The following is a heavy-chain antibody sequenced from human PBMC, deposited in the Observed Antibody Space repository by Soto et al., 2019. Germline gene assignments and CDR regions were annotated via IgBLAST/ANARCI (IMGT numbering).Heavy chain of an antibody. J-gene: IGHJ3*02. D-gene: IGHD7-27*01. Sequence: PSQTLSLTRAIAGDTVSSNSAAWNWLWQTPARGLEWMGRTYYRSKGYSEYAVSVKGQIIINPDASKNQFSLQLNSVTPEDTAVYYCARENWGNALEIWGQGTMVTVSS. V-gene: IGHV6-1*01. CDR1: GDTVSSNSAA. CDR3: ARENWGNALEI. CDR2: TYYRSKGYS.